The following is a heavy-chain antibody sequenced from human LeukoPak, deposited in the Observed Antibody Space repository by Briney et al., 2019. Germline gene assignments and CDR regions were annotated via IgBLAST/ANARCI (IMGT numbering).Heavy chain of an antibody. V-gene: IGHV1-2*02. CDR1: GYTFTDYY. J-gene: IGHJ4*02. D-gene: IGHD6-19*01. CDR2: INPNGGGS. CDR3: ARDPPGDSGLDY. Sequence: ASVKVSCKASGYTFTDYYIHWVRQAPGQGLEWMGWINPNGGGSSYAQNFQGRVTMTRDTSINTAYMDLNSLGSDDTAVYYCARDPPGDSGLDYWGQGTLVTVSS.